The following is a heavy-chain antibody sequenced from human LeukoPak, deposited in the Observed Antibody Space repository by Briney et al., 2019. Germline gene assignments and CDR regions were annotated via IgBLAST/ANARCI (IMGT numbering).Heavy chain of an antibody. Sequence: KTSETLSLTCTISGDSISNGDYYWGWIRQPPGKGLEWIANIYHGGTTYDNPSLKSRLTISIDKSKNHFSLELRSVTAADTAVYYCARDRTLTTMTPEAFDIWGQGTMVTASS. D-gene: IGHD4-17*01. CDR1: GDSISNGDYY. J-gene: IGHJ3*02. CDR3: ARDRTLTTMTPEAFDI. V-gene: IGHV4-30-2*01. CDR2: IYHGGTT.